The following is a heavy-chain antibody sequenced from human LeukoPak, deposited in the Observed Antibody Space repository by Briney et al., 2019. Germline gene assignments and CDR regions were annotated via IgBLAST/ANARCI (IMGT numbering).Heavy chain of an antibody. D-gene: IGHD2-15*01. CDR1: GFTFSSYS. Sequence: PGGSLRLSCAASGFTFSSYSMNWVRQAPWKGLEWVSYISSSSSTIYYADSVKGRFTISRDNAKNSLYLQMNSLRAEDTAVYYCAKDFRLGYCSGGSCYPYWGQGTLVTVSS. CDR3: AKDFRLGYCSGGSCYPY. V-gene: IGHV3-48*01. CDR2: ISSSSSTI. J-gene: IGHJ4*02.